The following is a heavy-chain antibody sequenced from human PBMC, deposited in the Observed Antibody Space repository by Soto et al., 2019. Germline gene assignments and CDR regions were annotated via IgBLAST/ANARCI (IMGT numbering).Heavy chain of an antibody. CDR3: SGAESPDTAYFSLY. CDR2: ISHSGST. J-gene: IGHJ4*02. CDR1: GDSINISHW. Sequence: LSLTCAVSGDSINISHWWNWVRQPPGKGLEWIGQISHSGSTNYNPSLTSRVNKSVDKSKNHFSLKLTSVTAADSAVYYCSGAESPDTAYFSLYWGQGTPVTVSS. V-gene: IGHV4-4*02. D-gene: IGHD1-26*01.